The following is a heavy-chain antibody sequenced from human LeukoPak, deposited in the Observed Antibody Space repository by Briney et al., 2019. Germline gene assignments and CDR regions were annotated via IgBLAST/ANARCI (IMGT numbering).Heavy chain of an antibody. V-gene: IGHV4-59*08. CDR2: IYYSGST. CDR1: GGSISSYY. Sequence: PSETLSLTCTVSGGSISSYYWSWIRQPPGKGLEWIGYIYYSGSTNYNPSLKSRVAISVDTSKNQFSLKLTSVTAADTALYYCARTLMVSFFDIWGQGTMVTVSS. CDR3: ARTLMVSFFDI. D-gene: IGHD3-10*01. J-gene: IGHJ3*02.